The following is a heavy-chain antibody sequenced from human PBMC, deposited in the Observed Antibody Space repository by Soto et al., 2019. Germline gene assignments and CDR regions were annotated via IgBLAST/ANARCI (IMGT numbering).Heavy chain of an antibody. CDR2: INVYNGNT. CDR3: ARGVGSGSYYNQYNWFDP. V-gene: IGHV1-18*01. Sequence: QVQLVQSGGEVKKPGASVKVSCKASGYTFTNYGISWVRQAPGQGLEWMGWINVYNGNTNYAQKVQGRVTMTTDTXTXTXXRELRSLRSDDTAVYYCARGVGSGSYYNQYNWFDPWGQGTLVTVSS. D-gene: IGHD3-10*01. J-gene: IGHJ5*02. CDR1: GYTFTNYG.